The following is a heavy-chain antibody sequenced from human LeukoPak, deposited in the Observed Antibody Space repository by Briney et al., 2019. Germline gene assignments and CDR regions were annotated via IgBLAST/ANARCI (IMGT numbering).Heavy chain of an antibody. CDR1: GYTFTSYG. Sequence: ASVKVSCKASGYTFTSYGISWVRQAPGQGLEWMGWISAYNGNTNHAQKLQGRVTMTTDTSTSTAYMGLRSLRSDDTAVYYCARDPPSSGGFGELPHAFDIWGQGTMVTVSS. V-gene: IGHV1-18*04. CDR2: ISAYNGNT. D-gene: IGHD3-10*01. CDR3: ARDPPSSGGFGELPHAFDI. J-gene: IGHJ3*02.